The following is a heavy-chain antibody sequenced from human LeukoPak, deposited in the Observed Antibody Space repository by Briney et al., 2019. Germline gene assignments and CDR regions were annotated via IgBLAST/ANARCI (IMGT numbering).Heavy chain of an antibody. V-gene: IGHV3-11*04. CDR3: ARLRSEDDSTVDC. CDR1: GFTLSDYY. CDR2: ISDSGNTI. D-gene: IGHD2-15*01. Sequence: VGSLRLSCAASGFTLSDYYMSWIRQAPGKGLEWVSYISDSGNTIHHATSVKGRFTISRDNAKNSLYLQTNSLRAEDTAVYYCARLRSEDDSTVDCWGQGTLVTVSS. J-gene: IGHJ4*02.